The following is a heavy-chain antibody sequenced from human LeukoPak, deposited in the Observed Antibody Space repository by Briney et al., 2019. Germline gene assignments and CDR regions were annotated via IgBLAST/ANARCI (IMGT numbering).Heavy chain of an antibody. Sequence: SETLSLTCTVSGGSISSYYWSWIRQPPGKGLEWIGNIYDSGSTNYNPSLKSRVTISVDTSKNQFSLKLSSVTAADTAVYYCARAGDYSNYGNYYYYGMDVWGQGTTVTVSS. CDR2: IYDSGST. CDR3: ARAGDYSNYGNYYYYGMDV. J-gene: IGHJ6*02. CDR1: GGSISSYY. V-gene: IGHV4-59*01. D-gene: IGHD4-11*01.